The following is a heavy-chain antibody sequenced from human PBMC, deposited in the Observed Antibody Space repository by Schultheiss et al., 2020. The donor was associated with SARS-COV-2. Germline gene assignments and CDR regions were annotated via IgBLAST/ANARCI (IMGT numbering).Heavy chain of an antibody. CDR1: GGSISSGGYY. Sequence: GSLRLSCTVSGGSISSGGYYWGWIRQPPGKGLEWIGEINHSGSTNYNPSLKSRVTISVDTSKNQFSLKLSSVTAADTAVYYCARLPYYYDSSGYYLAAAFDIWGQGTMVTVSS. J-gene: IGHJ3*02. CDR2: INHSGST. V-gene: IGHV4-39*01. CDR3: ARLPYYYDSSGYYLAAAFDI. D-gene: IGHD3-22*01.